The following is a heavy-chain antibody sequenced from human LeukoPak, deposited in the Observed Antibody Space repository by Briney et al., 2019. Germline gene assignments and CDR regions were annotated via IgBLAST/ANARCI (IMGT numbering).Heavy chain of an antibody. Sequence: SETLSLTCTGSGCSISSGSYYWSWIRQPAGKGLEWIGRIYTSGSTNYNPSLKSRVTISVDTSKNQSSLKLSSVTAADTAVYYCARTSYDFWSGRDIWGQGTMVTVSS. D-gene: IGHD3-3*01. V-gene: IGHV4-61*02. CDR2: IYTSGST. CDR1: GCSISSGSYY. CDR3: ARTSYDFWSGRDI. J-gene: IGHJ3*02.